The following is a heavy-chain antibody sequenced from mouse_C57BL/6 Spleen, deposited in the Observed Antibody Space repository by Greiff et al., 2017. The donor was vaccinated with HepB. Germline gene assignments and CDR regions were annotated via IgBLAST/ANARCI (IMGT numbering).Heavy chain of an antibody. Sequence: EVKLMESEGGLVQPGSSMKLSCTASGFTFSDYYMAWVRQVPEKGLEWVANINYDGSSTYYLDSLKSRFIISRDNAKNILYLQMSSLKSEDTATYYCARDRSSYSYYYAMDYWGQGTSVTVSS. CDR3: ARDRSSYSYYYAMDY. CDR1: GFTFSDYY. V-gene: IGHV5-16*01. D-gene: IGHD1-1*01. J-gene: IGHJ4*01. CDR2: INYDGSST.